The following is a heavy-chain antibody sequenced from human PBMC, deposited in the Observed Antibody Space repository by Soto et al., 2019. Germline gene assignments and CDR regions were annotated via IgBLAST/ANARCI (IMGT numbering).Heavy chain of an antibody. CDR2: VSAYNGNT. D-gene: IGHD3-3*01. CDR3: ARDLRGITIFGVVITRPYYYGVDV. Sequence: ASVKVSCKASGYTSTSYGISWVRQAPGQGLEWMGWVSAYNGNTNYAQKLQGRVTMTTDTSTSTAYMELRSLRSDDTAVYYCARDLRGITIFGVVITRPYYYGVDVWGQGTTVTVSS. CDR1: GYTSTSYG. J-gene: IGHJ6*02. V-gene: IGHV1-18*04.